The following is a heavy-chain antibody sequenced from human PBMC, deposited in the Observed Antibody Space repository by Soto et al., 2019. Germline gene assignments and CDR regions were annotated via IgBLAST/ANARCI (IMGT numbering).Heavy chain of an antibody. CDR2: MNPNSGNT. CDR3: ARGIYYDFWSGYYTGAFDI. Sequence: QVQLVQSGAEVKKPGASVKVSCKASGYTFTSYDINWVRQATGQGLEWMGWMNPNSGNTGYAQKFQGRVTMTRNTSINTAYMELSSLRSEDTAVYYCARGIYYDFWSGYYTGAFDIWGQGTMVTVSS. D-gene: IGHD3-3*01. CDR1: GYTFTSYD. V-gene: IGHV1-8*01. J-gene: IGHJ3*02.